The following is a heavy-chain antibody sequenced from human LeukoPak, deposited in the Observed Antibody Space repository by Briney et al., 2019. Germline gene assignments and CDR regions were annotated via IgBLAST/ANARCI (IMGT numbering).Heavy chain of an antibody. V-gene: IGHV1-18*01. Sequence: GASVKVSCKASGYIYTSYGINWVRQAPGQGPEWMGWISAYNGNTKYAQKLQGRVTMTTDTSTSTAHMELRSLRTDDTAVYYCTRGPEWFGVNVDYWGQGTLVTVSS. CDR1: GYIYTSYG. D-gene: IGHD3-10*01. CDR3: TRGPEWFGVNVDY. CDR2: ISAYNGNT. J-gene: IGHJ4*02.